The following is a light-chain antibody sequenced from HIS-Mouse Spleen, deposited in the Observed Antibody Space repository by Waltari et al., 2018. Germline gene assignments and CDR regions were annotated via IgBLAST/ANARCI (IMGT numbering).Light chain of an antibody. J-gene: IGLJ3*02. CDR3: AAWDDSLSGPV. Sequence: QSVLTQPPSASGTPGQRVTISCSGSSSNIGSNYVYWYQQLPGTAPKLLIYRNNQRPSGVPDRCSGSKSGTSASRAISGLRSEDEADYYWAAWDDSLSGPVFGGGTKLTVL. CDR2: RNN. CDR1: SSNIGSNY. V-gene: IGLV1-47*01.